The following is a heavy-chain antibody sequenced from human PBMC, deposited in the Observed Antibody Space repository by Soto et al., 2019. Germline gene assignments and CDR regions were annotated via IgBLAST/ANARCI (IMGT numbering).Heavy chain of an antibody. V-gene: IGHV1-3*01. D-gene: IGHD2-15*01. CDR1: GYTFTSYA. CDR2: INAGNGNT. CDR3: ARVYCSGGSCYHDYYYYGMDV. Sequence: GASVKVSCKASGYTFTSYAMQWVRQAPGQRLEWMGWINAGNGNTKYSQKFQGRVTITRDTSTSTAYMELSSLRSEDTAVYYCARVYCSGGSCYHDYYYYGMDVWGQGTTVTVSS. J-gene: IGHJ6*02.